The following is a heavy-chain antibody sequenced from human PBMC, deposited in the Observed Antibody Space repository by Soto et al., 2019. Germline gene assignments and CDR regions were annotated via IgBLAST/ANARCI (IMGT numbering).Heavy chain of an antibody. Sequence: EVQLVESGGGLVQPGGSLRLSCAASGFTVGSNYMTWVRQAPGKGLEWVSIIYTGGTTYYADSVKGRFTMSRHDSKNTLYLQMNSLRAEDTAVYYCARGVVAAGTSFDYWGQGTLVTVSS. CDR3: ARGVVAAGTSFDY. J-gene: IGHJ4*02. CDR2: IYTGGTT. D-gene: IGHD6-13*01. CDR1: GFTVGSNY. V-gene: IGHV3-53*04.